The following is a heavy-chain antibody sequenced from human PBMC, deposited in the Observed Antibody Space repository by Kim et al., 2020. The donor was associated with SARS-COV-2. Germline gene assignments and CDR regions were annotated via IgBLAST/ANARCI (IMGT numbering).Heavy chain of an antibody. V-gene: IGHV4-59*13. J-gene: IGHJ3*02. D-gene: IGHD4-17*01. CDR1: GGSISYYY. Sequence: SETLSLTCTVFGGSISYYYWSWIRQPPGKGQEWIGYIYYSGSTYYNPSLKSRVTISVDTSKNQFSLKLSSVTAADTAVYYCARGTTSPGKAFDIWGQGTMVTVSS. CDR3: ARGTTSPGKAFDI. CDR2: IYYSGST.